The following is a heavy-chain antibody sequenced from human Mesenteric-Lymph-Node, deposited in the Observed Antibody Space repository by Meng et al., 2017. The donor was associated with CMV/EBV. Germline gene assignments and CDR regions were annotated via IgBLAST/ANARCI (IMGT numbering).Heavy chain of an antibody. CDR2: ISSSSSYI. J-gene: IGHJ4*02. CDR3: AREKDYYDRAHDY. V-gene: IGHV3-21*01. CDR1: GFTFSSYS. Sequence: GGSLRLSCAASGFTFSSYSMNWVRQAPGKGLEWVSSISSSSSYIYYADSVKGRFTIPRDNAKNSLYLQMNSLRAEDTAVYYCAREKDYYDRAHDYWGQGTLVTVSS. D-gene: IGHD3-22*01.